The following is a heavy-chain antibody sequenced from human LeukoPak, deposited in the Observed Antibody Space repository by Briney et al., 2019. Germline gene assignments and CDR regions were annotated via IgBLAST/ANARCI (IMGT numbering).Heavy chain of an antibody. V-gene: IGHV4-4*07. CDR1: GGSISSNY. CDR2: IYTSGST. D-gene: IGHD6-13*01. Sequence: SETLSLTCTVSGGSISSNYWSWIRQPAGKGLEWIGRIYTSGSTNYNPSLKSRVTISVDTSKNQFSLKLSSVTAADTAVYYCARLAAGTQGYYYYYMDVWGKGTTVTVSS. CDR3: ARLAAGTQGYYYYYMDV. J-gene: IGHJ6*03.